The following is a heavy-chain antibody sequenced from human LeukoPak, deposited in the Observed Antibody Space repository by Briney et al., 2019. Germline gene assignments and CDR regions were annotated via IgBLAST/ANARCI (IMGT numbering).Heavy chain of an antibody. CDR3: ARGPDGITSDY. CDR2: ISTTGST. V-gene: IGHV4-61*02. D-gene: IGHD3-16*01. CDR1: GGSISSGSYY. Sequence: PSETLSLTCTVSGGSISSGSYYWSWIRQPAGKGLEWVGRISTTGSTNCNPSPKSRVTISLDTSKNQFSLKLSSVTTADTAVYYCARGPDGITSDYWGQGTLVTVSS. J-gene: IGHJ4*02.